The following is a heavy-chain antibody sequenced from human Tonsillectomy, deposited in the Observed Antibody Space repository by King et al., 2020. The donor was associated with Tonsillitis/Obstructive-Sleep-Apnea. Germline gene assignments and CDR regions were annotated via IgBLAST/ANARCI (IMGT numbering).Heavy chain of an antibody. J-gene: IGHJ4*01. CDR1: GFTFSNAW. V-gene: IGHV3-15*01. Sequence: VQLVESGGGLVKPGGSLRLSCAASGFTFSNAWMSWVRQAPGKGLEWVGRIKSKTDGGTTDYAAPVKGRFTISRDDSKNTLYLQMNSLKTEDTAVYYCTPGICSITTAQHRGFDLWGQGTLVPVSS. CDR2: IKSKTDGGTT. D-gene: IGHD2-2*01. CDR3: TPGICSITTAQHRGFDL.